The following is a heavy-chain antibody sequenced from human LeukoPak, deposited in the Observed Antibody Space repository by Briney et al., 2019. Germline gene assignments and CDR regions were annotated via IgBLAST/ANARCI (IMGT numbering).Heavy chain of an antibody. Sequence: GGSLRLSCAASGFTFSSSWMDWVRQAPGEGLEWGSAISGSGGSTYYADSVKGRFTISRDNSKNTLYLQMNSLRAEDPAVYYCAKDLIEDTAMVTNYWGQGILATVSS. CDR1: GFTFSSSW. CDR3: AKDLIEDTAMVTNY. D-gene: IGHD5-18*01. J-gene: IGHJ4*02. CDR2: ISGSGGST. V-gene: IGHV3-23*01.